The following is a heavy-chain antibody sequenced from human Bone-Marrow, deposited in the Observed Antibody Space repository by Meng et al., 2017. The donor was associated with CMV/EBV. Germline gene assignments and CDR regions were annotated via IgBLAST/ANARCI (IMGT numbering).Heavy chain of an antibody. CDR3: WLVPAADVDY. Sequence: GESLKISCAASGFTFSSYGMHWVRQAPGKGLEWVEFIRYDGSNKYYADSVKGRFTISRDNSKNTLYLQMNSLRAEDTAVYYCWLVPAADVDYWGQGTLVTVSS. CDR2: IRYDGSNK. J-gene: IGHJ4*02. CDR1: GFTFSSYG. D-gene: IGHD2-2*01. V-gene: IGHV3-30*02.